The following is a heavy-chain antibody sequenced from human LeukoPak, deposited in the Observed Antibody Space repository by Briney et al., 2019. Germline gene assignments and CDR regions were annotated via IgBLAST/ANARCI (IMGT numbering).Heavy chain of an antibody. CDR1: GFTFSTYW. Sequence: GGSLRLSCAASGFTFSTYWMSWVRQAPGKGLEWVANIKQDGSEKYYVDSVKGRFTISRDNAKNSLYLQMNSLRAEDTAVYYCARAPDEGTIFGVVTRYYYMDVWGKGTTATVSS. J-gene: IGHJ6*03. D-gene: IGHD3-3*01. CDR2: IKQDGSEK. CDR3: ARAPDEGTIFGVVTRYYYMDV. V-gene: IGHV3-7*01.